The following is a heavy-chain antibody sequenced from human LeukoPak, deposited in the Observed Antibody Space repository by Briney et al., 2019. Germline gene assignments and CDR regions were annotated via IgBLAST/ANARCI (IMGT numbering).Heavy chain of an antibody. CDR1: GFTFSSYS. Sequence: GGSLRPSCAASGFTFSSYSMNWVRQAPGKGLEWVSSISSSSSYIYYADSVKGRFTISRDNAKNSLYLQMNSLRAEDTAVYYCARDREGVVLDYWGQGTLVTVSS. CDR3: ARDREGVVLDY. CDR2: ISSSSSYI. V-gene: IGHV3-21*01. J-gene: IGHJ4*02. D-gene: IGHD1-26*01.